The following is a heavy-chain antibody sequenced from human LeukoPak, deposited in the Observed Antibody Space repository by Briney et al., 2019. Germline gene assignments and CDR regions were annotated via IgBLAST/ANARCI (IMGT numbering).Heavy chain of an antibody. CDR3: AKDRGYCSGGSCYLTGIFDY. CDR2: ISGSGGST. Sequence: GGSLRLSCAASGFTFSTYVVNWVRQAPGKGLEWVSTISGSGGSTYYADSVKGRFTISRDNSKNTLYLQMNSLRAEDTAVYYCAKDRGYCSGGSCYLTGIFDYWGQGTLVTVSS. J-gene: IGHJ4*02. CDR1: GFTFSTYV. V-gene: IGHV3-23*01. D-gene: IGHD2-15*01.